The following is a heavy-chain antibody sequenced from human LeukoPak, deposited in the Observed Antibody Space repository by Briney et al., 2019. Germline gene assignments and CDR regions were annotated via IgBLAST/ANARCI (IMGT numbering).Heavy chain of an antibody. CDR1: GGSISSSSYY. CDR3: ARAYYYDSSGYYRPYGEFDY. D-gene: IGHD3-22*01. J-gene: IGHJ4*02. CDR2: IYYSGST. Sequence: SETLSLTCTVSGGSISSSSYYWGWIRQPPGKGLEWIGSIYYSGSTYYNPSLKSRVTISVDTSKNQFSLKLSSVTAADTAVYYCARAYYYDSSGYYRPYGEFDYWGQGTLVTVSS. V-gene: IGHV4-39*07.